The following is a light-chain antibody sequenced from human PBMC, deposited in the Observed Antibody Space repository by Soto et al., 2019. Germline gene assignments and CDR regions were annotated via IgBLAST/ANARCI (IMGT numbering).Light chain of an antibody. J-gene: IGKJ3*01. CDR2: AAS. Sequence: DIQMTQSPSSLSASVGDRVTITCRASQSITNSLNWYQHKPGKAPTLVVYAASSLQSGVPSRFSGSGSRTDFTLTISSLQPEDFATYFCQQGHSMPFTFGPGTKVDIK. CDR1: QSITNS. V-gene: IGKV1-39*01. CDR3: QQGHSMPFT.